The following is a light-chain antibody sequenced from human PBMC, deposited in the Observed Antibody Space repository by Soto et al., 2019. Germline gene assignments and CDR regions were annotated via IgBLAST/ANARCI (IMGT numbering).Light chain of an antibody. Sequence: QSVLTQPASVSGSPGQSITISCTGTSSDVGGYDYASWCQQHPGKAPKLIIYDVSNRPSGVSNRFSGSKSGNTASLTISGLQAGDEADYYGCSYTSIGNLVFGGGTTLTVL. CDR3: CSYTSIGNLV. CDR1: SSDVGGYDY. J-gene: IGLJ2*01. V-gene: IGLV2-14*01. CDR2: DVS.